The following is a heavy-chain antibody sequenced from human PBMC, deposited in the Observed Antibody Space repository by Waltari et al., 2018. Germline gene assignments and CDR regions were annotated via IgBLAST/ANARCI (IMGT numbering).Heavy chain of an antibody. CDR1: GFTFSSYA. CDR3: ARGDVDY. Sequence: EEQLVESGGGLVQPWGSLRLSCAASGFTFSSYAMSWVRQAPGKGLEWVSAITAGGGSTYYADSVKGRFTISRDNSKNTLYLQMNSLRAEDTAVYYCARGDVDYWGQGTLVTVSS. V-gene: IGHV3-23*04. J-gene: IGHJ4*02. CDR2: ITAGGGST.